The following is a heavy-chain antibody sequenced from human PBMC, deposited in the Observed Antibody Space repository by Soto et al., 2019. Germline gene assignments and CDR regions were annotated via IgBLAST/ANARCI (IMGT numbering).Heavy chain of an antibody. CDR3: ARGSSWYSWFDP. D-gene: IGHD6-13*01. J-gene: IGHJ5*02. Sequence: ASVKVSCKASGGTFSSYAISWVRQAPGQRLEWMGWINAGNGNTKYSQKFQGRVTITRDTSASTAYMELSSLRSEDTAVYYCARGSSWYSWFDPWGQGNLVTVSS. V-gene: IGHV1-3*01. CDR1: GGTFSSYA. CDR2: INAGNGNT.